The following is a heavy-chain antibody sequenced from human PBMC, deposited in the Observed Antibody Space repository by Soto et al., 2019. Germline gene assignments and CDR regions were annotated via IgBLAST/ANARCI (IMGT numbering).Heavy chain of an antibody. V-gene: IGHV4-30-4*01. Sequence: PSETLSLTCTVSGDSIISGDYYWSWIRQTPGKGLEWIGYIYYSGDTNYNPSLKSRVIISVDTSKNQFSLKLSSVTAADTAVYYCAGEGALLYGGNPDYYYPVGVWGQGTTVTVSS. CDR1: GDSIISGDYY. CDR2: IYYSGDT. CDR3: AGEGALLYGGNPDYYYPVGV. D-gene: IGHD4-17*01. J-gene: IGHJ6*02.